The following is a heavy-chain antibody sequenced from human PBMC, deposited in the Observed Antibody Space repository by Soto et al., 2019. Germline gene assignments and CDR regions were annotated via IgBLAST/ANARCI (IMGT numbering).Heavy chain of an antibody. V-gene: IGHV1-18*01. CDR3: ARGPTDYYDNSANYFLDY. CDR1: GYTFITYG. J-gene: IGHJ4*02. Sequence: QVQLVQSGAEVKKPGASVKVSCKASGYTFITYGVSWVRQAPGQGLDWLGWISTYNGNTRYAERLQGRVNMTTDTTTNTAYMELRNLRSDDTAVYYCARGPTDYYDNSANYFLDYWGQGNLVTVSS. CDR2: ISTYNGNT. D-gene: IGHD3-22*01.